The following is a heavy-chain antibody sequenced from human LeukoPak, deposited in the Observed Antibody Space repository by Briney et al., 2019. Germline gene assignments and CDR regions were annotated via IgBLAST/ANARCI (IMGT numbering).Heavy chain of an antibody. CDR1: GFTFSSYS. J-gene: IGHJ4*02. CDR3: ASGSIFGVVITY. D-gene: IGHD3-3*01. V-gene: IGHV3-21*01. Sequence: GGSLRLSCAASGFTFSSYSMNWVRQAPGGGLEWVSSISSSSSYIYYADSVKGRFTISRDNAKNSLYLQMNSLRAEDTAVYYCASGSIFGVVITYWGQGTLVTVSS. CDR2: ISSSSSYI.